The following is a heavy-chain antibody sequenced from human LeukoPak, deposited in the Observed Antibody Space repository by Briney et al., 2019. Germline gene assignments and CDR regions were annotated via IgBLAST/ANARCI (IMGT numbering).Heavy chain of an antibody. J-gene: IGHJ6*03. D-gene: IGHD2/OR15-2a*01. CDR2: ISSSGSTI. Sequence: GGSLRLSCAASGFTFSDYYMSWIRLAPGKGLEWVSYISSSGSTIYYADSVKGRFTISRDNAKNSLYLQMNSLRAEDTAVYYCAREGSNWAFYYYYYYMDVWGKGTTVTVSS. CDR3: AREGSNWAFYYYYYYMDV. V-gene: IGHV3-11*04. CDR1: GFTFSDYY.